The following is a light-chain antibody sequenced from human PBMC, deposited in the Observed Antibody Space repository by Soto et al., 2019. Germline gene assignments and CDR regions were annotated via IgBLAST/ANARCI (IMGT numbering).Light chain of an antibody. CDR2: GAC. CDR3: QQYGTSWT. CDR1: RGISNNY. J-gene: IGKJ1*01. Sequence: LPQSPCTLSLSQAARVTLSCSASRGISNNYLAWYQQKPGQAPRLLIYGACNRATGLHDRFSSSGSGTDFTLTISRVEPEYSAVYYCQQYGTSWTFGQGTKVDIK. V-gene: IGKV3-20*01.